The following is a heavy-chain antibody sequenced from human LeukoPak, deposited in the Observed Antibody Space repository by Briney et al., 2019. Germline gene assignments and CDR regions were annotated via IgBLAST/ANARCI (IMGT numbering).Heavy chain of an antibody. CDR1: GGSISSYY. Sequence: SETPSLTCTVSGGSISSYYWSWIRQPPGKGLEWIGYIYYSGSTNYNPSLKSRVTISVDTSKNEFSLKLSSVTAADTAVYYCARDTYNYGSSAYYFDYWGQGTLVTVSS. CDR2: IYYSGST. CDR3: ARDTYNYGSSAYYFDY. D-gene: IGHD5-18*01. V-gene: IGHV4-59*12. J-gene: IGHJ4*02.